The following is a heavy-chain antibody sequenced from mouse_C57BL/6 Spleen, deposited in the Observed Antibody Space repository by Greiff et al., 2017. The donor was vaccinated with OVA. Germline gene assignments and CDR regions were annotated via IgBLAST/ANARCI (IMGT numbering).Heavy chain of an antibody. Sequence: EVQRVESGGGLVKPGGSLKLSCAASGFPFRDYGMHWVRQAPEKGLEWVAYISSGSSTIYYADTVKGRFTISRDNAKNTLFLQMTSLRSADTAMYYCARYDYLDYWGQGTTLTVSS. V-gene: IGHV5-17*01. CDR3: ARYDYLDY. D-gene: IGHD2-3*01. CDR2: ISSGSSTI. J-gene: IGHJ2*01. CDR1: GFPFRDYG.